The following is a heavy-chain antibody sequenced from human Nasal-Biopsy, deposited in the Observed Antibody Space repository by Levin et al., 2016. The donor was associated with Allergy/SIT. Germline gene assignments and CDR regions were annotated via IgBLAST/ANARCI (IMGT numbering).Heavy chain of an antibody. CDR2: ISGSGGST. CDR3: AKEDEGYPYYGMDV. J-gene: IGHJ6*02. CDR1: GFTFSTYA. D-gene: IGHD5-12*01. Sequence: GGSLRLSCAASGFTFSTYAMSWVRQAPGKGLEWVSTISGSGGSTYYADSVRGRFIISRDNSKNTLFLQMNSLRAEDTAVYYCAKEDEGYPYYGMDVWGQGTTVTVSS. V-gene: IGHV3-23*01.